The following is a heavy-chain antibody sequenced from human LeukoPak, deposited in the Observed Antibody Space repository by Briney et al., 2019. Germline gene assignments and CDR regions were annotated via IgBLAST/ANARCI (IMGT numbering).Heavy chain of an antibody. J-gene: IGHJ3*01. D-gene: IGHD2-8*02. V-gene: IGHV4-34*01. CDR3: ARSGPKRVFNT. CDR2: INHSGST. Sequence: SETLSLTCAVYGGSFSGYYWSWIRQPPGKGLEWIGEINHSGSTNYNPSLKSRVTISVDTSKNQFSLKLSSVTAADTAVYYCARSGPKRVFNTGAQETRFTVSS. CDR1: GGSFSGYY.